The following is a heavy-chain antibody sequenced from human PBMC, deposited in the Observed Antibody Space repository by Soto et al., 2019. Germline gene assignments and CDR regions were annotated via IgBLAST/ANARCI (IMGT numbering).Heavy chain of an antibody. Sequence: SETLSLTCAVSGGSINSNNWWSWVRQPPGKGLEWIGHIFHSGNTNYNPSLKSRINISIDKSKNQISLKLSSVTAADTAVYYGAREYSGLSRWFDAWGQGTLVTVS. V-gene: IGHV4-4*02. J-gene: IGHJ5*02. D-gene: IGHD6-13*01. CDR1: GGSINSNNW. CDR2: IFHSGNT. CDR3: AREYSGLSRWFDA.